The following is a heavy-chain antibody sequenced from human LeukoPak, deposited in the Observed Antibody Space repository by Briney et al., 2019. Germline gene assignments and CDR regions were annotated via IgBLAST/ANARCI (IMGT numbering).Heavy chain of an antibody. CDR1: GGSISSYY. Sequence: TSETLSLTFTVSGGSISSYYWSWIRQPPGKGLEWIGYIYYSGSTNYNPSLKSRVTISVDTSKNQFSLKLSSVTAADTAVYYCARGIAAAGTWGQGTLVTVSS. J-gene: IGHJ5*02. CDR3: ARGIAAAGT. CDR2: IYYSGST. D-gene: IGHD6-13*01. V-gene: IGHV4-59*01.